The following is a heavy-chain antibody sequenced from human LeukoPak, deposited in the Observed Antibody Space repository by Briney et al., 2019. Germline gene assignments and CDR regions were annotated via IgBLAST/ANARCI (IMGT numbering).Heavy chain of an antibody. CDR1: GGSISSYY. CDR3: ARDLGSGSYYSPWFDP. D-gene: IGHD3-10*01. V-gene: IGHV4-4*07. J-gene: IGHJ5*02. Sequence: PSETLSLTCTVSGGSISSYYWSWIRQPAGKGLEWIGRIYTSGSTNYNPSLKSRVTMSVDTSKNQFSLKLSSVTAADTAVYYCARDLGSGSYYSPWFDPWGQGTLVTVSS. CDR2: IYTSGST.